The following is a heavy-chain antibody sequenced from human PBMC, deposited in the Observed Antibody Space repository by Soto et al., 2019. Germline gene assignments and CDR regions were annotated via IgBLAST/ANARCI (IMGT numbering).Heavy chain of an antibody. J-gene: IGHJ4*02. Sequence: ASVKVSFKASGYTFTSYGISWVRQAPGQGLEWMGWISAYNGNTNYAQKLQGRVTMTRDTSTSTAYMELSSLRSDDTAVYYCARGALRAAAATFDYWGQVTLVTVSA. CDR3: ARGALRAAAATFDY. D-gene: IGHD6-13*01. CDR2: ISAYNGNT. CDR1: GYTFTSYG. V-gene: IGHV1-18*01.